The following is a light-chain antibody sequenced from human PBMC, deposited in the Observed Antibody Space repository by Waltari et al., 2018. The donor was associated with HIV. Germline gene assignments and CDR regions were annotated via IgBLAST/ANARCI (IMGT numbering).Light chain of an antibody. J-gene: IGKJ4*01. V-gene: IGKV4-1*01. Sequence: DIVMTQSPASLALSLGERATINSQSSQSVLYSSNNKNYLAWYQQKPGQPPKLLIYWASSRESGVPDRCSGSGSGTDFTLTISSLQAEDVAVYYCQQYYSTLLTFGGGTKVEIK. CDR1: QSVLYSSNNKNY. CDR2: WAS. CDR3: QQYYSTLLT.